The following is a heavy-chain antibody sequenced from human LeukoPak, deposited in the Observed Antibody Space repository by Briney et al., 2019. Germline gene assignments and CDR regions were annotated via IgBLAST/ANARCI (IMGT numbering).Heavy chain of an antibody. CDR1: GGSISSYY. CDR2: IYYSGST. D-gene: IGHD6-13*01. CDR3: AREGTGYSSSWSFSYYFDY. Sequence: SETLSLTCTVSGGSISSYYWSWIRQPPGKGLEWIGYIYYSGSTNYNPSLKSRVIISVDTSKNQFSLKLNSVTAADTAVYYCAREGTGYSSSWSFSYYFDYWGQGTLVTVSS. V-gene: IGHV4-59*12. J-gene: IGHJ4*01.